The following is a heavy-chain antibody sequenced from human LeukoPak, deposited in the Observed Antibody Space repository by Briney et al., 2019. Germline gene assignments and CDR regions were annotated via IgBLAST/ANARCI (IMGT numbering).Heavy chain of an antibody. D-gene: IGHD5-12*01. J-gene: IGHJ4*02. CDR2: ISGSSGTT. CDR3: AKSLTGYDTRGYFDY. CDR1: GFTFSNYA. V-gene: IGHV3-23*01. Sequence: GGSLRLSCTASGFTFSNYAMSWVRQAPGKGLEWVSAISGSSGTTYYADAVKGRFTISRDNSKNTLYLQMNSLRAEDTAVYYCAKSLTGYDTRGYFDYWGQGTLVTVSS.